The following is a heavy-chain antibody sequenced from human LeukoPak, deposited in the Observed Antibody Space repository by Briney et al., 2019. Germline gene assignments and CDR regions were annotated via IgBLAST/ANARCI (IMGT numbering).Heavy chain of an antibody. V-gene: IGHV4-30-2*01. J-gene: IGHJ4*02. CDR3: ARMYSSSSRTFDY. D-gene: IGHD6-6*01. CDR1: GVSISSGGYY. CDR2: IYHSGST. Sequence: SQSLSLTCTVSGVSISSGGYYWSWIRQPPGKGLEWIGYIYHSGSTYYNPSLKSRVTISVDRSKNQFSLKLSSVTAADTAVYYCARMYSSSSRTFDYWGQGTLVTVSS.